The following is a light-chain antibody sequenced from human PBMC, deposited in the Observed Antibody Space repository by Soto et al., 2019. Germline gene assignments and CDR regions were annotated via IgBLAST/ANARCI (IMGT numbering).Light chain of an antibody. CDR3: QQFSSYPLT. V-gene: IGKV3-20*01. Sequence: EIGLYKSAGALSLYTGERATLSSRASQTVRNNYLAWYQQKPGQAPRLLIYDASSRATGIPDRFSGGGSGTDFTLTISRLEPEDFTLYYCQQFSSYPLTFGGVTKVDIK. CDR2: DAS. J-gene: IGKJ4*01. CDR1: QTVRNNY.